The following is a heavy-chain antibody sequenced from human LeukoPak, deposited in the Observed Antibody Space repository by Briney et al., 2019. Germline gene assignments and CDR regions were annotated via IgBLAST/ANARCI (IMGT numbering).Heavy chain of an antibody. V-gene: IGHV4-59*01. D-gene: IGHD3-22*01. CDR3: AKDNPDYDLSGYGVFDF. Sequence: SQTLSLTCTVSGASLSGYYWTWIRQPPGKGLEWIGYNSYSRSTNYNPSLKSRVTISVNTSKNQFSLKLNSVTAADTAVYYCAKDNPDYDLSGYGVFDFWGQGILVTVSS. CDR1: GASLSGYY. J-gene: IGHJ4*02. CDR2: NSYSRST.